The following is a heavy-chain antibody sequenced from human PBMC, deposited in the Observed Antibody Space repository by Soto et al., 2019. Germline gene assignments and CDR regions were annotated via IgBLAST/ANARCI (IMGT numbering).Heavy chain of an antibody. CDR3: ARGGGATYFFDRTGLSYSFDH. CDR2: ISSRGSSI. V-gene: IGHV3-48*02. Sequence: EELLVESGGGLVQPGGSLRLSCAASGFGISPYSMNWVRQAPGKGLEWISYISSRGSSIYYADSVRGRFSISRDDAKNSLYLKLNSLRDEDTALYYCARGGGATYFFDRTGLSYSFDHWGQGTLVTVSS. J-gene: IGHJ4*02. CDR1: GFGISPYS. D-gene: IGHD3-9*01.